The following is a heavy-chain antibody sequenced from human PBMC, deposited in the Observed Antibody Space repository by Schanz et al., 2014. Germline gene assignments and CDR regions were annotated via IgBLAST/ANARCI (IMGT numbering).Heavy chain of an antibody. CDR1: GFTVNTNY. Sequence: DVQLVESGGGLVQPGGSLRLSCAVSGFTVNTNYMSWVRQAPGKGLEWISSMYINSGSTQYADSVKGRFIISRDSSQNTLFLQMNSLRAEDTAVYFCARDGGRDGYNLAFDVWGQGTLVTVSS. D-gene: IGHD5-12*01. CDR3: ARDGGRDGYNLAFDV. V-gene: IGHV3-53*01. CDR2: MYINSGST. J-gene: IGHJ3*01.